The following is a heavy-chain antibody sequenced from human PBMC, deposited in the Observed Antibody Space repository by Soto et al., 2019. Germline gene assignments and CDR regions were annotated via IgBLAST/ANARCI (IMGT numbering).Heavy chain of an antibody. CDR3: ARDAGYCSGGSCYWHFDY. Sequence: GASVKVSCKASGGTFSSYAISWVRQAPGQRLEWMGGIIPIFGTANYAQKFQGRVTITADESTSTAYMELSSLRSEDTAVYYCARDAGYCSGGSCYWHFDYWGQGTLVTVSS. D-gene: IGHD2-15*01. CDR1: GGTFSSYA. CDR2: IIPIFGTA. V-gene: IGHV1-69*13. J-gene: IGHJ4*02.